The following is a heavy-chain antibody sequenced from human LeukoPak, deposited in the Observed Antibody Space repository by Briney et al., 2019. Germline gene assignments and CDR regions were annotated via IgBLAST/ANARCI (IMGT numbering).Heavy chain of an antibody. CDR2: IYFTEGT. CDR1: GYSISSGYH. D-gene: IGHD2/OR15-2a*01. CDR3: ARDFPLLSNNYFGMDV. V-gene: IGHV4-38-2*02. Sequence: QASETLSLTCAVSGYSISSGYHWGWIRQPPGRGLEWSASIYFTEGTYYNPSLKSRVTMSLDTSKNQFSLKLTSVTAADTAVYYCARDFPLLSNNYFGMDVWGKGTTVTVSS. J-gene: IGHJ6*04.